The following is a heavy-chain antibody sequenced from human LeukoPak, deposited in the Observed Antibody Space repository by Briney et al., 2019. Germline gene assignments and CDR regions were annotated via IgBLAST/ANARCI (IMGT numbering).Heavy chain of an antibody. D-gene: IGHD3-10*01. V-gene: IGHV3-23*01. CDR2: ISDSGGRA. CDR1: GFTFSSYA. J-gene: IGHJ6*03. CDR3: ARVLSGRGSLYDYYYYMDV. Sequence: GGSLRLSCAASGFTFSSYAMNWVRQAPGKGLEWVSTISDSGGRAYYADSVKGRVTISRDNSKNTLYLQMNSLRAEDTAVYYCARVLSGRGSLYDYYYYMDVWGKGTTVTISS.